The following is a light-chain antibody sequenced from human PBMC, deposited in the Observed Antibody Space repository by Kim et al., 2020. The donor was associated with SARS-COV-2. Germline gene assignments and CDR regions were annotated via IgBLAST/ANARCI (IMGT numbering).Light chain of an antibody. V-gene: IGLV3-1*01. J-gene: IGLJ3*02. Sequence: SYELTQPPSVSVSPGQTASITCSGSKLGDKYAYWYQKKPGQSPVLVIYQHTKRPSGISQRFSGSSSGNTATLTISRAQTMVEADYYCQAWDSSTAVFGGG. CDR3: QAWDSSTAV. CDR2: QHT. CDR1: KLGDKY.